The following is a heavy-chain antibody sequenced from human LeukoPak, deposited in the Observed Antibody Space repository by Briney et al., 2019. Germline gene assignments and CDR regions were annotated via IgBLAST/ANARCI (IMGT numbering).Heavy chain of an antibody. Sequence: ASVKVSCKASGYTFTGHYMHWVRQAPGQGLEWMGWTNPNSGGTNYAQKFQGRVTMTRDTSISTAYMELSRLRSDDTAVYYCARETGSGYQLLFTLDYWGQGTLVTVSS. CDR2: TNPNSGGT. CDR3: ARETGSGYQLLFTLDY. CDR1: GYTFTGHY. V-gene: IGHV1-2*02. D-gene: IGHD2-2*01. J-gene: IGHJ4*02.